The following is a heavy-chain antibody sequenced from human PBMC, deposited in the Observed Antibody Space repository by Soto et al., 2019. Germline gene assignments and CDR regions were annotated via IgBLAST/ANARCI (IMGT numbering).Heavy chain of an antibody. J-gene: IGHJ4*02. CDR2: IYHSGST. D-gene: IGHD2-21*01. V-gene: IGHV4-38-2*02. CDR3: ARDNSEHDY. Sequence: SETLSLTCAVSGYSISSGYYWGWIRQPPGKGLEWIGSIYHSGSTYYNPSLKSRVTISVDTSKNQFSLKLSSVTVADTAVYYCARDNSEHDYWGQGTLVTVSS. CDR1: GYSISSGYY.